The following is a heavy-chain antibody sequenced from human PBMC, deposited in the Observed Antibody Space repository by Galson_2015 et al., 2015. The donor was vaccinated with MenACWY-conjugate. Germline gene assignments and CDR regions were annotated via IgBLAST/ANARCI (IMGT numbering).Heavy chain of an antibody. J-gene: IGHJ6*02. CDR2: IKKDGSEK. Sequence: SLRLSCAASGSTFRNYWMTWVRQAPGKGLEWVASIKKDGSEKYYVDSVKGRFTIYRDNAKNSLYLEMNSLRVEDTAVYSCARGHYGMDVWGQGTTVTASS. V-gene: IGHV3-7*03. CDR3: ARGHYGMDV. CDR1: GSTFRNYW.